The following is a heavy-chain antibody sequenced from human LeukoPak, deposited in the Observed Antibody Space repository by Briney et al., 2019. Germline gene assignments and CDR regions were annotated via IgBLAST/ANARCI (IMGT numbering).Heavy chain of an antibody. D-gene: IGHD5-18*01. J-gene: IGHJ4*02. CDR3: ARVYSYGYNRYFDY. CDR2: IYYSGST. V-gene: IGHV4-39*07. CDR1: GGSINSSSYY. Sequence: SETLSLTCTVSGGSINSSSYYWGWIRQPPGKGLEWIGTIYYSGSTYYNPSLKSRVTISVDTSKNQFSLKLSSVTAADTAVYYCARVYSYGYNRYFDYWGQGTLVTVSS.